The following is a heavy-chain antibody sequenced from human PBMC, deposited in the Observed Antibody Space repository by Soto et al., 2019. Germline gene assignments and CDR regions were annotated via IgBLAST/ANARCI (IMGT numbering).Heavy chain of an antibody. Sequence: GGSLRLSCAASGFTFSNYAINWVRQSPGKGLEWVSVISGSVGSTYYADSVKGRFTITRDNSKNTLYLQMNSPKAEDTAVYXWAKARGAQGTVDSFDCWGXXTLVTVSS. J-gene: IGHJ5*01. D-gene: IGHD2-15*01. CDR3: AKARGAQGTVDSFDC. CDR1: GFTFSNYA. CDR2: ISGSVGST. V-gene: IGHV3-23*01.